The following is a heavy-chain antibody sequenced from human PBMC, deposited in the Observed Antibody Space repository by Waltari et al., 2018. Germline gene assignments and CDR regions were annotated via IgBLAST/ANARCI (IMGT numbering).Heavy chain of an antibody. J-gene: IGHJ5*01. D-gene: IGHD2-15*01. CDR3: ARDRGRGLYLDS. V-gene: IGHV4-4*02. CDR1: GDSMFTNNW. CDR2: IHRSGRT. Sequence: QLQLQESGPGLVKPSGTLSLTCRVSGDSMFTNNWWSWVRKSPEKGLEWIGQIHRSGRTNYHPSLESRVTISLDTANNQFSLKLASTTAADTAVYYCARDRGRGLYLDSWGQGTLVTVSP.